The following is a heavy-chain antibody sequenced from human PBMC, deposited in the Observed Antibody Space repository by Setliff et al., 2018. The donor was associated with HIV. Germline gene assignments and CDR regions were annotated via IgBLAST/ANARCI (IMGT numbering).Heavy chain of an antibody. CDR1: GFTFSSYT. V-gene: IGHV3-30*07. J-gene: IGHJ6*03. Sequence: PGGSLRLSCAASGFTFSSYTMHWVRQAPGKGLEWVAVITHDGSSKYYADSVKGRFTISRDNSKNPLYLQMNSLRAEDTAVYYCARDSGGWYPTGDYYYYYMDVWGKGTTVTVSS. CDR2: ITHDGSSK. D-gene: IGHD6-19*01. CDR3: ARDSGGWYPTGDYYYYYMDV.